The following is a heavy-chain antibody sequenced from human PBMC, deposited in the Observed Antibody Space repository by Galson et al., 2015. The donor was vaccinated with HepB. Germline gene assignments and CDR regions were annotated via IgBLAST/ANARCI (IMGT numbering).Heavy chain of an antibody. J-gene: IGHJ4*02. CDR1: GSFFTGYS. V-gene: IGHV4-34*01. CDR3: GRGQLPDF. CDR2: INHDGTT. D-gene: IGHD5-24*01. Sequence: ETLSLTCAVHGSFFTGYSWTWVRLPPGKGLEWIGKINHDGTTKYNPSLQSRVAISVDTSNNQFSLRLHSVTAADTGVYYCGRGQLPDFWAQGTPVTVSS.